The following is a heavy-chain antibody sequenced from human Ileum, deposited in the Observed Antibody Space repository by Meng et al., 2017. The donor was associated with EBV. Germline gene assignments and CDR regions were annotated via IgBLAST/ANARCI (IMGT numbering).Heavy chain of an antibody. CDR1: GGSISRSDW. D-gene: IGHD3-22*01. J-gene: IGHJ4*02. CDR3: ASSDYYRSDY. V-gene: IGHV4-4*02. CDR2: TSHSGST. Sequence: QVQLQDAGPGLVKPSETLSLTSAVSGGSISRSDWWSCVRQPPGKGLEWIGETSHSGSTNYSPSLKSRVTISLDKSKNQLSLKLNSVTAADTAVYYCASSDYYRSDYWGQGTLVTVSS.